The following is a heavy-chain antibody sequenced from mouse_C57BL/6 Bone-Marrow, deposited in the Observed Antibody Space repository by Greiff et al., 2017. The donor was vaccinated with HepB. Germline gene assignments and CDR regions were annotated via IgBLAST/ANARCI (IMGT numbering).Heavy chain of an antibody. CDR1: GFTFSDYG. CDR2: ISSGSSTI. D-gene: IGHD2-3*01. V-gene: IGHV5-17*01. CDR3: ARPVGYYHYYAMDY. J-gene: IGHJ4*01. Sequence: EVMLVESGGGLVKPGGSLKLSCAASGFTFSDYGMHWVRQAPEKGLEWVAYISSGSSTIYYADTVKGRFTITRDNAKNTLFLQMTSLRSEDTAMYYCARPVGYYHYYAMDYWGQGTSVTVSS.